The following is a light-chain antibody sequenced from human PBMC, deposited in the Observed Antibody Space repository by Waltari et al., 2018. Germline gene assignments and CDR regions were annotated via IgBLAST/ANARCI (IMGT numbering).Light chain of an antibody. V-gene: IGLV3-1*01. J-gene: IGLJ3*02. CDR3: QALGTGAWV. Sequence: SYELTQPPSVSVPPGQPASTTCSGDILGHTHSSWYQPKPGQSPLLFIYQDTKPPSEIPERFSGSKSANAATLTITGTQAMDEAEYYCQALGTGAWVFGGGTKLTVL. CDR2: QDT. CDR1: ILGHTH.